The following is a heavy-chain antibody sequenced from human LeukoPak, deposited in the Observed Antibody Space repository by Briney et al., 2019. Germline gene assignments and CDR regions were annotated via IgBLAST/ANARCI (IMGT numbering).Heavy chain of an antibody. CDR1: GGSISSYY. Sequence: KPSETLSLTCTVSGGSISSYYWSWIRQPPGKGLEWIGYIYYSGSTNYNPSLKSRVTISVDTSKNQFSLKLSFVTAADTAVYDCARGGGSSSWYNWFDPWGQGTLVTVSS. V-gene: IGHV4-59*01. CDR2: IYYSGST. J-gene: IGHJ5*02. CDR3: ARGGGSSSWYNWFDP. D-gene: IGHD6-13*01.